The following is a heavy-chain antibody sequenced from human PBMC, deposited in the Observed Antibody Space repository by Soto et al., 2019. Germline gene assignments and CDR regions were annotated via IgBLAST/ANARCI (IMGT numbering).Heavy chain of an antibody. CDR1: GGSISSYY. CDR2: IYYSGST. J-gene: IGHJ5*02. V-gene: IGHV4-59*08. Sequence: QVQLQESGPGLVKPSETLSLTCTVSGGSISSYYWSWIRQPPGKGLEWIGYIYYSGSTNYNPSLKRRVTRPVDTSKNQFSLQLSSVTAADTAVYYCARRYCSSTSCYNWFAPWGPGTLVTVSS. CDR3: ARRYCSSTSCYNWFAP. D-gene: IGHD2-2*01.